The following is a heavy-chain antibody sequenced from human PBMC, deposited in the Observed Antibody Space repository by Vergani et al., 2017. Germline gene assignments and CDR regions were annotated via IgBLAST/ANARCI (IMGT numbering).Heavy chain of an antibody. CDR2: ISWNSGSI. V-gene: IGHV3-9*01. Sequence: LEWVSGISWNSGSIGYADSVKGRFTISRDNAKNTLYLQMNSLRAEDTAVYYCARDYGGNSIDYWGQGTLVTVSS. CDR3: ARDYGGNSIDY. D-gene: IGHD4-23*01. J-gene: IGHJ4*02.